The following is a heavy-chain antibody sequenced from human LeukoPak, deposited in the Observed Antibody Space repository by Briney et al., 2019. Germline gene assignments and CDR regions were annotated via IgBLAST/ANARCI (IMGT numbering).Heavy chain of an antibody. CDR2: ISGSGGST. Sequence: GGSLRLSCAASGFTFSSYAMSWVRQAPGKGLEWVSAISGSGGSTYYADSVKGRFTISRDNSKSTLYLQMNSLRAEDTAVYYCAKDPIISGAYYYYYYMDVWGKGTTVTISS. V-gene: IGHV3-23*01. CDR1: GFTFSSYA. D-gene: IGHD3-10*01. CDR3: AKDPIISGAYYYYYYMDV. J-gene: IGHJ6*03.